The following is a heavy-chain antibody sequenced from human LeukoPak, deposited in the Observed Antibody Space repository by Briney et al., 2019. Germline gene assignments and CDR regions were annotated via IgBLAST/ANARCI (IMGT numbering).Heavy chain of an antibody. CDR3: TRDGGATVATYRFDF. Sequence: PGGSVRLSCAASGFAFNNYYMSWVRQAPGKGLEWLANIKFSESDNYSVDSLKVRFTISRDNAKNSLYLQMSRLRAEDTAVYYCTRDGGATVATYRFDFWGQGTLVTVSS. CDR1: GFAFNNYY. V-gene: IGHV3-7*01. CDR2: IKFSESDN. D-gene: IGHD4-17*01. J-gene: IGHJ4*02.